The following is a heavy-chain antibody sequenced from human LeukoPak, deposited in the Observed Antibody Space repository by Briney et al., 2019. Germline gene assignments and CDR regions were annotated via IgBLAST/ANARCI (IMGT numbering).Heavy chain of an antibody. CDR3: ARTGVGGGYRFDY. CDR1: GFTFSGYG. D-gene: IGHD1-26*01. J-gene: IGHJ4*02. CDR2: ISTTSSTI. V-gene: IGHV3-48*01. Sequence: SGGSLRLSCAASGFTFSGYGMNWVRQAPGKGLEWVSYISTTSSTIYYADSVKGRFTMSRDNSKNTFDVQMNSLRAEDTAIYYCARTGVGGGYRFDYWGQGTLVTVSS.